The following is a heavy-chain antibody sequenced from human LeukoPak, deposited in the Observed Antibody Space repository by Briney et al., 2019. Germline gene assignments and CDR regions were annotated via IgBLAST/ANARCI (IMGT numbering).Heavy chain of an antibody. Sequence: QRWGSLRLSCAASGFTFSAYAMGWVRQAPGKGLECVSSLFGSGDKTFYADSVKGRFTISRDNSKNTLYLQMNSLRAEDTAVYYCAKILWGGMDVWGRGTTVTVSS. CDR2: LFGSGDKT. CDR3: AKILWGGMDV. CDR1: GFTFSAYA. V-gene: IGHV3-23*01. D-gene: IGHD1-26*01. J-gene: IGHJ6*02.